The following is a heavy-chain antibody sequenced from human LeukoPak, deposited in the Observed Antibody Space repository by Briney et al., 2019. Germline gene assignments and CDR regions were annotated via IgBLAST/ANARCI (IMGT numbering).Heavy chain of an antibody. CDR2: ISSSSSTI. CDR3: ARAAPRIAVAGNFDY. J-gene: IGHJ4*02. Sequence: GGSLRLSCAASGFTFSSYSMNWVRQAPGKGLEWVSYISSSSSTIYYADSVKGRFTISRDNAKNSLYLQMNSLRAEDTAVYYCARAAPRIAVAGNFDYWGQGTLVTVSS. D-gene: IGHD6-19*01. CDR1: GFTFSSYS. V-gene: IGHV3-48*04.